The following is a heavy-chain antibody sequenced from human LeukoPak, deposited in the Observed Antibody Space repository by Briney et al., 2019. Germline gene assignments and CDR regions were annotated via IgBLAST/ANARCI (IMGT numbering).Heavy chain of an antibody. CDR3: ARGAGVVADL. V-gene: IGHV3-7*01. CDR2: IKEDGTER. Sequence: GGSLRLSCVASGFSLNRYWMSWVRQAPGKGLEWVANIKEDGTERHYVESVKGRFAISRDNVKNSLDLQMNSLRVEDTAVYYCARGAGVVADLWGKGTLVIVS. CDR1: GFSLNRYW. D-gene: IGHD2-15*01. J-gene: IGHJ5*02.